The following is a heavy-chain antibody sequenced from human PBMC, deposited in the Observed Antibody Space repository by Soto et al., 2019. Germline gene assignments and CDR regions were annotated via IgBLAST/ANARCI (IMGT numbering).Heavy chain of an antibody. CDR3: ARLTYSSSWPFFDY. V-gene: IGHV4-59*01. CDR1: GGSISSYY. Sequence: QVQLQESGPGLVKPSETLSLTCTVSGGSISSYYWSWIRQPPGKGLEWIGYIYYSGSTNYNPSLKSRVTISVDTSKNQFSLKLSSVTAAHTAVYYCARLTYSSSWPFFDYWGQGTLVTVSS. J-gene: IGHJ4*02. CDR2: IYYSGST. D-gene: IGHD6-13*01.